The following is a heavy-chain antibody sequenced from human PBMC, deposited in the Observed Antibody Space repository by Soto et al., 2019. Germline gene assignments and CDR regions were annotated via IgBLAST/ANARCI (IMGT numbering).Heavy chain of an antibody. CDR1: GYTFTDYY. V-gene: IGHV1-2*02. CDR2: INPRSGDT. D-gene: IGHD3-22*01. J-gene: IGHJ4*02. Sequence: GASVKVSCKASGYTFTDYYMHWVRQAPGQGLEWMGWINPRSGDTKYAQKFQGRVTMARDTSISTAYMELSRLSSDDTAVYYCARDLAALYDSSGYYLDCWGQGTLVTVSS. CDR3: ARDLAALYDSSGYYLDC.